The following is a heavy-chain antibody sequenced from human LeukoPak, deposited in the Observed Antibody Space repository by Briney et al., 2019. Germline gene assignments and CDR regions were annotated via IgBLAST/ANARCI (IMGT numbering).Heavy chain of an antibody. CDR3: ARGELLLDAFDI. V-gene: IGHV4-39*07. D-gene: IGHD1-26*01. Sequence: SETLSLTCTVSVGSISSSSYYWGWIRQPPGKGLEWIGSIYYSGSTYYNPSLKSRVTISVDTSKNQFSLKLSSVTAADTAVYYCARGELLLDAFDIWGQGTMVTVSS. J-gene: IGHJ3*02. CDR2: IYYSGST. CDR1: VGSISSSSYY.